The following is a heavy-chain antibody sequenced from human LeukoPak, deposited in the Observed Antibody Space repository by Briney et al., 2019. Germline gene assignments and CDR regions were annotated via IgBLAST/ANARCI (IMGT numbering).Heavy chain of an antibody. V-gene: IGHV3-48*03. CDR3: AAHYCSGGSCYLN. CDR1: GFTFSSYE. Sequence: GGSLRLSCAASGFTFSSYEMNWVRQAPGKGLEWVSYINSSGSTIYYADSVKGRFTISRDNAKNSLYLQMNSLRAEDTAVYYCAAHYCSGGSCYLNWGQGTLVTVPS. CDR2: INSSGSTI. D-gene: IGHD2-15*01. J-gene: IGHJ4*02.